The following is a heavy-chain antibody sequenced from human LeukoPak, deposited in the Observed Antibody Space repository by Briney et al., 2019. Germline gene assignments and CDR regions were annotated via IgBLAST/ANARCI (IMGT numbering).Heavy chain of an antibody. CDR1: GGTFSSYA. Sequence: ASVKVSCKASGGTFSSYAISWVRQAPGQGLEWMGGIIPIFGTANYAQKFQGRVTITADESTSTAYMELSSLRCEDTAVYYCAREVGAYHDAFDIWGQGTMVTVSS. J-gene: IGHJ3*02. D-gene: IGHD1-26*01. V-gene: IGHV1-69*13. CDR3: AREVGAYHDAFDI. CDR2: IIPIFGTA.